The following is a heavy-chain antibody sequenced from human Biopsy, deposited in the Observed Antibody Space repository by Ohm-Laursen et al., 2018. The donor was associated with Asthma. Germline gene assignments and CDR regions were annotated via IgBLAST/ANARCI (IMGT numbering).Heavy chain of an antibody. V-gene: IGHV3-64D*08. J-gene: IGHJ4*02. CDR1: GFTFSSYS. CDR3: VKDHSAGYYYFDD. Sequence: SLRLSCTASGFTFSSYSMHWVRQAPGRGPAYVSFIATDGSNKFYADSVKGRFTVSRDNSKHTLYLHMTGLRADDTGVYYCVKDHSAGYYYFDDWGQGAQVTVSS. CDR2: IATDGSNK. D-gene: IGHD2-21*01.